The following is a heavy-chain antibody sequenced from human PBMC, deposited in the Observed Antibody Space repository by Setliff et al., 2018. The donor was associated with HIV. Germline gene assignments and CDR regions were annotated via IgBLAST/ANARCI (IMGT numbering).Heavy chain of an antibody. Sequence: PGGSLRLSCAASGFTFSSYDMHWVRQATGKGLEWVSAIGTAGDTYYPGSVKGRFTISRENAKNSLYLQMNSLRADDTAVYYCAKSLLVAGNDYWGQGTLVTVSS. V-gene: IGHV3-13*01. CDR3: AKSLLVAGNDY. CDR2: IGTAGDT. J-gene: IGHJ4*02. D-gene: IGHD2-8*02. CDR1: GFTFSSYD.